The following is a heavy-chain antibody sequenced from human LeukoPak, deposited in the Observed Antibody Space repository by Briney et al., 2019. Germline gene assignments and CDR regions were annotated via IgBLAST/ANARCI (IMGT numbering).Heavy chain of an antibody. D-gene: IGHD2-15*01. CDR2: IYYSGST. J-gene: IGHJ5*02. V-gene: IGHV4-59*01. CDR1: GGSISSYY. Sequence: SETLSLTCTVSGGSISSYYWSWIRQPPGKGLEWIGYIYYSGSTNYNPSLKSRVTLSVDTSKNQFSLKLSSVTAADTAVYYCARDPGCSGGSCYSGWFDPWGQGTLVTVSS. CDR3: ARDPGCSGGSCYSGWFDP.